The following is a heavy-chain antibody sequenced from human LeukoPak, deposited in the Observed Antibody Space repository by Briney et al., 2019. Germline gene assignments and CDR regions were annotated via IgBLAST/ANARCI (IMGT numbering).Heavy chain of an antibody. CDR3: AREGSSSLYYFDC. J-gene: IGHJ4*02. Sequence: GASVKVSCKASGGTFSSYAISWERQAPGQGLEWMGGIIPIFGTANYAQKFQGRVTITTDESTSTAYMELSSLRSEDTAVYYCAREGSSSLYYFDCWGQGTLVTVSS. CDR1: GGTFSSYA. D-gene: IGHD6-13*01. CDR2: IIPIFGTA. V-gene: IGHV1-69*05.